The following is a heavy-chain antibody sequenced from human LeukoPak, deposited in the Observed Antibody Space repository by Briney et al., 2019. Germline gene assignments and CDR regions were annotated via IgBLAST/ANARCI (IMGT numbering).Heavy chain of an antibody. V-gene: IGHV3-30*02. CDR3: ARVGKEVPATLTNWFDP. J-gene: IGHJ5*02. CDR1: GFTFSSYG. Sequence: LPGGSLRLSCAASGFTFSSYGMHWVRQAPGKGLEWVAFIRYDGSNKYYADSVKGRFTISRDNSKNTLYLQMNSLRAEDAAVYYCARVGKEVPATLTNWFDPWGQGTLVTVSS. CDR2: IRYDGSNK. D-gene: IGHD2-2*01.